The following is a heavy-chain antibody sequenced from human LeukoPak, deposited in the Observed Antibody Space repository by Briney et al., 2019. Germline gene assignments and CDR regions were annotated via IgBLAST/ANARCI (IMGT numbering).Heavy chain of an antibody. Sequence: PGGSLRLSCAASGFTFSSYGMHWVRQAPGKGLEWVAVISYDGSNKYYADSVKGRFTISRDNSKNTLYLQMNSLRAEDTAVYYCAKGPTREGWELPHFDYWGQGTLVTVSS. CDR3: AKGPTREGWELPHFDY. V-gene: IGHV3-30*18. D-gene: IGHD1-26*01. J-gene: IGHJ4*02. CDR2: ISYDGSNK. CDR1: GFTFSSYG.